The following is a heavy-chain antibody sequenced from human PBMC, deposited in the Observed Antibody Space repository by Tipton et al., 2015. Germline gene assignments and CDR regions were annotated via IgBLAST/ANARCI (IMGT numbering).Heavy chain of an antibody. V-gene: IGHV1-8*01. J-gene: IGHJ4*02. CDR3: VRSPREEGFDY. Sequence: QVQLVQSGAEVKKPGASVRVSCKASGYTFTSYDINWARQATGEGLERIGWMNPISGNTGYAQKFQDRVTMTRSTSISTAFMELSSLRSEDTAVCYCVRSPREEGFDYWGQGALVTVSS. CDR2: MNPISGNT. CDR1: GYTFTSYD.